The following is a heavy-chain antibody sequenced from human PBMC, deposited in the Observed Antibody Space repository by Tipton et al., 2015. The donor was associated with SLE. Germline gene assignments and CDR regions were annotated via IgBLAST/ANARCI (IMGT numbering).Heavy chain of an antibody. Sequence: TLSLTCTVSGGSISSSSYYWGWFRQPPGKGLEWIGSIYYSGSTYYNPSLKSRVTISVDTSKNQFSLKLSSVTAADTAVYYCARLEVRWGVHQSAFDIWGQGTMVTVSS. V-gene: IGHV4-39*07. CDR3: ARLEVRWGVHQSAFDI. D-gene: IGHD4-23*01. CDR2: IYYSGST. J-gene: IGHJ3*02. CDR1: GGSISSSSYY.